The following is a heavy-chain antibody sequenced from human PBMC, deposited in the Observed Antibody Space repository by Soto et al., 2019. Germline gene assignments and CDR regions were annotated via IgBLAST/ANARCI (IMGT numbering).Heavy chain of an antibody. CDR1: GGTFSRYA. CDR2: IVPMFGTA. CDR3: ARGVYYDRRGYYVFF. D-gene: IGHD3-22*01. J-gene: IGHJ4*02. V-gene: IGHV1-69*01. Sequence: QVQLVQSGAEVKKPGSSGKVSCKASGGTFSRYALSWVRQAPGQGPEWMGGIVPMFGTANYAQKFQGRVTITADESTSTAYMQLSSLRSEDTAVYYCARGVYYDRRGYYVFFWGQGTMVTVSS.